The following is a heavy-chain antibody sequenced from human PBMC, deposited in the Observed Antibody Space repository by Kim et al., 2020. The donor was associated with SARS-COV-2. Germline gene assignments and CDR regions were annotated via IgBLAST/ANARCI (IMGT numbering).Heavy chain of an antibody. CDR3: ARDVVDIDVGGTVRSYWY. CDR2: IYSSGST. Sequence: SETLSLTCTVSGGSINNYYWSWLRQPAGRGPEWIGRIYSSGSTDYNPSFQSRVDMLVDTSKNQFSLRLSSVTAADTAVYFCARDVVDIDVGGTVRSYWY. V-gene: IGHV4-4*07. D-gene: IGHD2-15*01. J-gene: IGHJ2*01. CDR1: GGSINNYY.